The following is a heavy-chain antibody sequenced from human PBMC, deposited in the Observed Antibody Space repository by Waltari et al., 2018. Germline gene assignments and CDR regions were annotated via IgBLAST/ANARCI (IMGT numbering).Heavy chain of an antibody. CDR1: GFTFSSYW. CDR3: ARGQDWWCMPSKLCGYDY. D-gene: IGHD2-8*02. Sequence: EVQLVESGGGLVQPGGSLRLSCAASGFTFSSYWMSWVRQAPGKGLEWVANIKQDGSEKYYVDSVKGRFTISRDNAKNSLYLQMNSLRAEDTAVYYCARGQDWWCMPSKLCGYDYWGQGTLVTVSS. V-gene: IGHV3-7*01. CDR2: IKQDGSEK. J-gene: IGHJ4*02.